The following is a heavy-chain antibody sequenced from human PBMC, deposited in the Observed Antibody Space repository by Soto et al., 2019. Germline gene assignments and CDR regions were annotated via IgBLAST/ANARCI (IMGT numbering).Heavy chain of an antibody. J-gene: IGHJ3*02. D-gene: IGHD3-22*01. CDR2: ISGSGGST. CDR3: AKDRESLTMIVPYAFDI. Sequence: PGGSLRLSCAASGFTFSSYAMSWVRQAPGKGLEWVSAISGSGGSTYYADSVKGRFTISRDNSKNTLYLQMNSLRAEDTAVYYCAKDRESLTMIVPYAFDIWGQGTMVTVSS. CDR1: GFTFSSYA. V-gene: IGHV3-23*01.